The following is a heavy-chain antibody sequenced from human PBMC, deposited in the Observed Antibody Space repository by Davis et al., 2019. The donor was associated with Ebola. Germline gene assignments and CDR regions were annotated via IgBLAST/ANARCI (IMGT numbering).Heavy chain of an antibody. Sequence: SVKVSCKASGGTFSYSAINWVRQAPGQGLEWMGGLIPIFGPANYAQKFQGRVTITADESRTTAYMELSSLRSEDTAVYYCAKDRYYDNSPLYFESETWGQGTLVTVSS. CDR1: GGTFSYSA. V-gene: IGHV1-69*13. D-gene: IGHD3-22*01. CDR3: AKDRYYDNSPLYFESET. J-gene: IGHJ4*02. CDR2: LIPIFGPA.